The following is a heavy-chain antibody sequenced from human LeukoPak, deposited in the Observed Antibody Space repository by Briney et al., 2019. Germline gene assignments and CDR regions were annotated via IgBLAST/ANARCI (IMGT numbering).Heavy chain of an antibody. J-gene: IGHJ4*02. Sequence: GGSLRLSCAASGFTFSSYAMHWVRQAPGKGLEWLAVISYDGSYKYYVDSVKGRFTISRDNSKNTLYLRMNSLRVEDTAVYYCARDSTYYYASGSSGPHYFDSWGQGTLVTVSS. CDR1: GFTFSSYA. D-gene: IGHD3-10*01. CDR3: ARDSTYYYASGSSGPHYFDS. CDR2: ISYDGSYK. V-gene: IGHV3-30*01.